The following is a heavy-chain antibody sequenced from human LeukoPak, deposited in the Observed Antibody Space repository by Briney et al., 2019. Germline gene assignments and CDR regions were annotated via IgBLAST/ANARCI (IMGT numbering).Heavy chain of an antibody. V-gene: IGHV4-39*01. J-gene: IGHJ4*02. Sequence: SETLSLTCTVSGGSISSSSYYWGWIRQPPWKGLEWIGSIYYSGSTYYNPSLKSRVTISVDTSKNQFSLKLSSVTAADTAVYYCARGYSATPHYWGQGTLVTVSS. D-gene: IGHD2-15*01. CDR3: ARGYSATPHY. CDR2: IYYSGST. CDR1: GGSISSSSYY.